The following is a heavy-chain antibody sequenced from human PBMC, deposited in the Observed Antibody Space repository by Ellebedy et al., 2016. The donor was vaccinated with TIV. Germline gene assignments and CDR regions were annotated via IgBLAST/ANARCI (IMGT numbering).Heavy chain of an antibody. J-gene: IGHJ4*02. Sequence: PGGSLRLSCAASGFTFNIYAMTWVRQAPGKGLEWVSLISTGGDTTYYSDSVKGRFTISRDNSKNMLYLQINSLRPDDTAVYYCAKDSGLSGWYFDYWGQGTLVTVSS. CDR3: AKDSGLSGWYFDY. D-gene: IGHD6-19*01. CDR2: ISTGGDTT. V-gene: IGHV3-23*01. CDR1: GFTFNIYA.